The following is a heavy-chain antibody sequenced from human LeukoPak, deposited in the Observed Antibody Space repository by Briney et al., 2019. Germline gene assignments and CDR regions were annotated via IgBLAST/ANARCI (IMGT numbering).Heavy chain of an antibody. CDR3: ARDSAAWHYDSRELDY. Sequence: GSLRLSCAASGFTFSSYGMHWVRQAPGKGLEWVAVIWYDGSNKYYADSVKGRFTISRDNSKNTLYLQMNSLRAEDTAVYYCARDSAAWHYDSRELDYWGQGTLVTVSS. CDR2: IWYDGSNK. V-gene: IGHV3-33*01. J-gene: IGHJ4*02. D-gene: IGHD3-22*01. CDR1: GFTFSSYG.